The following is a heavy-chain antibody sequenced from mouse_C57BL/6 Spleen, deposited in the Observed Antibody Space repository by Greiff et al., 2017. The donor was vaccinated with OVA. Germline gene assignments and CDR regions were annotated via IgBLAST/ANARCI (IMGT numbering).Heavy chain of an antibody. Sequence: VQLKQPGAELVKPGASVKLSCKASGYNFNDYYMHWVKQRPEQGLEWIGRIDPEDGETKYAPKFQGKATLTVDTSSNTAYLQLSSLTSEDSAVYYCASYNYGSCYAKDYWGQGTSVTVSS. CDR3: ASYNYGSCYAKDY. V-gene: IGHV14-2*02. D-gene: IGHD1-1*01. J-gene: IGHJ4*01. CDR1: GYNFNDYY. CDR2: IDPEDGET.